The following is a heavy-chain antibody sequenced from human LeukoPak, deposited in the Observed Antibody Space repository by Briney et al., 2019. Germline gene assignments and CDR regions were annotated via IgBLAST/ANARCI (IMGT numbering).Heavy chain of an antibody. CDR2: IIPIFGTA. J-gene: IGHJ4*02. CDR3: TRDLTYCGGDCYSDY. D-gene: IGHD2-21*02. CDR1: GGTFSSYA. V-gene: IGHV1-69*05. Sequence: SVKVSCKASGGTFSSYAISWVRQAPGQGLEWMGRIIPIFGTANYAQKFQGRVTITRDESTSTAYMELNSLRSEDTAVYYCTRDLTYCGGDCYSDYWGQGTLVTVSS.